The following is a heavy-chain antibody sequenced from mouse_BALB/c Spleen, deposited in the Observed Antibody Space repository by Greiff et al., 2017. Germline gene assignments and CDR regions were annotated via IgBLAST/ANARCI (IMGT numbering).Heavy chain of an antibody. V-gene: IGHV5-17*02. J-gene: IGHJ4*01. CDR2: ISSGSSTI. CDR3: ARTRPHYYAMDY. Sequence: EVQVVESGGGLVQPGGSRKLSCAASGFTFSSFGMHWVRQAPEKGLEWVAYISSGSSTIYYADTVKGRFTISRDNPKNTLFLQMTSLRSEDTAMYYCARTRPHYYAMDYWGQGTSVTVSS. D-gene: IGHD2-14*01. CDR1: GFTFSSFG.